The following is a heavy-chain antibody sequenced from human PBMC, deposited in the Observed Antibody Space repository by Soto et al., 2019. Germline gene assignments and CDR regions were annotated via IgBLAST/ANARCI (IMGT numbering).Heavy chain of an antibody. V-gene: IGHV4-30-2*01. Sequence: QLQLQESGSGLVRPSQTLSLTCADSGGSISSGGYSWNWIRHPPGKGLEWIGYIYHSESTLFNPSLRPRVTMSVYKAKSQGSLKLCSVTAGDTAVYYFARDHREGNWFDPWGQGTLVTVSS. J-gene: IGHJ5*02. CDR2: IYHSEST. CDR3: ARDHREGNWFDP. CDR1: GGSISSGGYS.